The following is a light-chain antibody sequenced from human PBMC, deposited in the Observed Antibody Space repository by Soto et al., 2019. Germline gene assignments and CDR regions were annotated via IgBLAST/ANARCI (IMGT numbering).Light chain of an antibody. Sequence: EIGLTQSPGTLSLSPGERATLSCRASQTVSSIYLAWYQQKPGQAPRLLIYNGSSRATGIPDRFSGSGSGTDFTLTISRLEPEDFGVYYCQQYHSSLWTFGQGTKVDIK. V-gene: IGKV3-20*01. J-gene: IGKJ1*01. CDR3: QQYHSSLWT. CDR2: NGS. CDR1: QTVSSIY.